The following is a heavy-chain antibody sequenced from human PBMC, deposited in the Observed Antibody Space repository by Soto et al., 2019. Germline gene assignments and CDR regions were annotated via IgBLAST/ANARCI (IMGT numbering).Heavy chain of an antibody. CDR2: IKQDGSEK. D-gene: IGHD6-13*01. V-gene: IGHV3-7*01. CDR1: GFTFSSYW. Sequence: EVQLVESGGGLVQPGGSLRLSCAASGFTFSSYWMSWVRQAPGKGLEWVANIKQDGSEKYYVDSVKGRFTISRDNAKNSLYLQMNSLRAEDTAVYYCARDWGSSQYNWFDPWGQGTLVTVSS. CDR3: ARDWGSSQYNWFDP. J-gene: IGHJ5*02.